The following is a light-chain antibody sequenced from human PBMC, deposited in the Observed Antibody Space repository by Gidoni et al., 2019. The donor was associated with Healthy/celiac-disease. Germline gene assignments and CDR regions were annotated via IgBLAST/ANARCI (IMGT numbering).Light chain of an antibody. V-gene: IGKV3-20*01. CDR3: QQYGSSPLA. CDR2: DAS. CDR1: QSVSSSY. Sequence: ELVLTQSPPTLSLSPGERAALSCRPSQSVSSSYLAWYQQKPGQAPRLLIYDASSRATGIPDRFSGSGSGTDFTLTISRLEPEDFAVYYCQQYGSSPLAFGPGTKVDIK. J-gene: IGKJ3*01.